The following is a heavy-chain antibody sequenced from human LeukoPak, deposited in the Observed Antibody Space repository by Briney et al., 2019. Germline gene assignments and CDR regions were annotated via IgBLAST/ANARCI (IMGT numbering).Heavy chain of an antibody. V-gene: IGHV3-7*01. D-gene: IGHD3-22*01. Sequence: PGGSLRLSCAASGFTFSSYWMSWVRQAPGKGLEWVANIRQDGSEKYYVDSVKGRFTISRDNAKNSLYLQMNSLRAEDTAVYYCARNSYDNSGDYDIVDAFDIWGQGTMVTASS. J-gene: IGHJ3*02. CDR3: ARNSYDNSGDYDIVDAFDI. CDR2: IRQDGSEK. CDR1: GFTFSSYW.